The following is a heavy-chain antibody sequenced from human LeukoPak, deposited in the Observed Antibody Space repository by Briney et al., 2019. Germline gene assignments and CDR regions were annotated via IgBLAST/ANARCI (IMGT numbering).Heavy chain of an antibody. D-gene: IGHD5-18*01. V-gene: IGHV4-39*07. Sequence: SETLSLTCTVSGGSISSSSYYWGWIRQPPGKGLEWNGRIYYSGSTYYNPALKSRVTISVDTSKNQFSLKLSSVTAADTAVYYCARAYRTAMVRNFDYWGEGTLVTVSS. J-gene: IGHJ4*02. CDR3: ARAYRTAMVRNFDY. CDR1: GGSISSSSYY. CDR2: IYYSGST.